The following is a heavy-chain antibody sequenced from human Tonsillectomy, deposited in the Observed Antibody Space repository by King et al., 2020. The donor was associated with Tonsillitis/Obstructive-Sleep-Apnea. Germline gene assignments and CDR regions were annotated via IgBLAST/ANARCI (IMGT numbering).Heavy chain of an antibody. D-gene: IGHD2-2*01. CDR1: GFTFSDYN. Sequence: VQLVESGGGLVQPGGALRLACAASGFTFSDYNMNLVRLSPGKGLDWISYMSRNDSYFSFDYSLKGRFTISRDNANKSRYLQMNSLRDDDSAVYYCTRDENTGIVEVPSAVYYYYYMDVWGKGTTVTVSS. CDR2: MSRNDSYF. J-gene: IGHJ6*03. CDR3: TRDENTGIVEVPSAVYYYYYMDV. V-gene: IGHV3-48*02.